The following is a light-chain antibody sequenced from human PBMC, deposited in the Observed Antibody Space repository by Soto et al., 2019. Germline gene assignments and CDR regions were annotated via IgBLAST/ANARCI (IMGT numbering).Light chain of an antibody. CDR1: TGAVTSVYS. V-gene: IGLV7-43*01. J-gene: IGLJ2*01. CDR3: LLYYGGAVV. Sequence: QAVVTQESSLTVSPGGTVTLTCASSTGAVTSVYSANWLQQQPGQAPRALIYGTNIKHSWTPARFSGSLLGGKAALTLSGAQPEDEAEYYCLLYYGGAVVFGGGTKLTVL. CDR2: GTN.